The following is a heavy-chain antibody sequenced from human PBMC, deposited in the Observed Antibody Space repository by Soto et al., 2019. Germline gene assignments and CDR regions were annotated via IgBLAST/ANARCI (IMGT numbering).Heavy chain of an antibody. CDR1: GFTFSSYA. D-gene: IGHD6-19*01. J-gene: IGHJ4*02. V-gene: IGHV3-23*01. Sequence: GGSLRLSCAASGFTFSSYAMSWVRQAPGKGLEWVSAISGSGGSTYYADSVKGRFTISRDNAKNTLYLQMNSLGAEDTTVYYCAKTRAGSQGLAGFDYWGEGTLATVYS. CDR3: AKTRAGSQGLAGFDY. CDR2: ISGSGGST.